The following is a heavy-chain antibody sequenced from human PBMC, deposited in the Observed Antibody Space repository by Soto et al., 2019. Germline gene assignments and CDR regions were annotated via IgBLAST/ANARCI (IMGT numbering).Heavy chain of an antibody. J-gene: IGHJ6*02. Sequence: QVQLVQSGAEVKKPGSSVKVSCKASGGTFSSYAISWVRQAPGQGLEWMGGIIPIFGTANYAQKFQGRVKITADESTSTAYMELSSLRSEDTAVYYCARGRRRSGSYREYYYYYYGMDVWGQGTTVTVSS. CDR1: GGTFSSYA. CDR3: ARGRRRSGSYREYYYYYYGMDV. V-gene: IGHV1-69*01. CDR2: IIPIFGTA. D-gene: IGHD1-26*01.